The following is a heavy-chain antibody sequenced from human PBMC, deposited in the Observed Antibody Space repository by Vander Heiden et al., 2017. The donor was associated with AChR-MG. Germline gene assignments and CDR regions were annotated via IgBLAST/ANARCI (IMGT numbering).Heavy chain of an antibody. CDR1: GGSISSSSYY. D-gene: IGHD6-13*01. CDR2: IYYSGST. V-gene: IGHV4-39*01. J-gene: IGHJ5*02. Sequence: QLQLQESGPGLVKPSETLSLTCTVSGGSISSSSYYWGWIRQPPGKGLEWIGSIYYSGSTYYNPSLKSRVTISVDTSKNQFSLKLSSVTAADTAVYYCARHRLPIAAAGTWFDPWGQGTLVTVSS. CDR3: ARHRLPIAAAGTWFDP.